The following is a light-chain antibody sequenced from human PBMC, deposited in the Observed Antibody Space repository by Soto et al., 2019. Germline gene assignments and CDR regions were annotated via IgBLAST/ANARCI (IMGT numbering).Light chain of an antibody. V-gene: IGKV3-11*01. CDR3: QQRRNSRLLWT. CDR1: QSVSNS. J-gene: IGKJ4*01. CDR2: DAS. Sequence: EIVLTQSPATLSLSPGERATLSCRASQSVSNSLAWYQQKPGQAPRLLIYDASNRATGIPARFSGSGSGTGFTLTISSLEPEDVAVYYCQQRRNSRLLWTFGGGTKVEIK.